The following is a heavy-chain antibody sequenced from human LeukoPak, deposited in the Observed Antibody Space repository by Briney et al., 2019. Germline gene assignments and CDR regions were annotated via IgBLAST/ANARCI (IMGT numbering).Heavy chain of an antibody. Sequence: SETLSLTCAVSGYSISSGYYWGWIRQPPGKGLEWIGSIYHSGSTYYNPSLKSRVTISVDTSKNQFSLKLSSVTAADTAVYYCASKPGYSSSWYGDYFDYWGQGTLVTVSS. CDR1: GYSISSGYY. D-gene: IGHD6-13*01. CDR2: IYHSGST. V-gene: IGHV4-38-2*01. CDR3: ASKPGYSSSWYGDYFDY. J-gene: IGHJ4*02.